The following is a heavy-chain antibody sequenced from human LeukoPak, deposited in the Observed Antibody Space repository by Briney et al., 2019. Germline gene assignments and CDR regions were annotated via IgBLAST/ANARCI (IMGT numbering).Heavy chain of an antibody. CDR2: IVVGSGNT. D-gene: IGHD6-19*01. CDR3: AAVIAVAGTFDC. J-gene: IGHJ4*02. V-gene: IGHV1-58*01. Sequence: GTSVKVSCKASGFTFTSSAVQWVRQARGQRLEWIGWIVVGSGNTNYAQKFHEGVTITRDMSTSTAYMELSSLRSEDTAVYYCAAVIAVAGTFDCWGQGTLVTVSS. CDR1: GFTFTSSA.